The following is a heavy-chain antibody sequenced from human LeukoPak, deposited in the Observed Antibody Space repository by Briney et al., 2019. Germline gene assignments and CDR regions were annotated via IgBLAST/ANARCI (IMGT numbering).Heavy chain of an antibody. D-gene: IGHD6-6*01. CDR1: GFTFSSYS. CDR2: INDNGGST. V-gene: IGHV3-23*01. Sequence: GGSLRLSCAASGFTFSSYSMSWVRQVPGKGLEWVSDINDNGGSTFYADSVKGRFTISRDNSKNTLYMQMNSLRVEDTAVYYCAKKLGSSPRDFFDYWGQGILVTVSS. CDR3: AKKLGSSPRDFFDY. J-gene: IGHJ4*02.